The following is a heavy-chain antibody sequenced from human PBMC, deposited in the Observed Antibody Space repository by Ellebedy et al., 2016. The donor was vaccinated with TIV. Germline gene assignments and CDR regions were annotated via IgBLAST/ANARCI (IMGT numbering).Heavy chain of an antibody. CDR2: IHYSGST. J-gene: IGHJ5*02. D-gene: IGHD5-18*01. Sequence: PGGSLRLSCTVSGGSITSYYWSWIRQTPGKGLEWIGYIHYSGSTYYNSSLKSRVSISIDTSMNQFSLEVTSVTAADTAVYFCARVGYGYISWGQGTQVTVSS. V-gene: IGHV4-59*01. CDR3: ARVGYGYIS. CDR1: GGSITSYY.